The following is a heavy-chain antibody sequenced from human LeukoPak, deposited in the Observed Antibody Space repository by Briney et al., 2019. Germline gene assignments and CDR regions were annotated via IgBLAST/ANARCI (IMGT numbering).Heavy chain of an antibody. D-gene: IGHD3/OR15-3a*01. CDR1: TGSINSYY. V-gene: IGHV4-59*01. Sequence: SETLSLTCTVSTGSINSYYWSRIRQPPGKGLEWIGYIYYSGSANYNSSPKSRVTISVDTSKNQFSLKLNSVTAADTAVYYCARGRFFWTYWGHGTLVTVS. CDR3: ARGRFFWTY. CDR2: IYYSGSA. J-gene: IGHJ4*01.